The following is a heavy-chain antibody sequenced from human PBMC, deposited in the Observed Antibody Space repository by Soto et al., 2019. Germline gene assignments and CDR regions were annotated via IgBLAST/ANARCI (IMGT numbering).Heavy chain of an antibody. V-gene: IGHV1-18*04. D-gene: IGHD3-3*01. Sequence: QVQLVQSGAEVKKPGASVKVSCKASGYTFTSYGISWVRQAPGQGLEWMGWISAYNGKTNYAQKLQGRVTMTTNASRRTASMEIRSLRSDDTAVYYCARGVLRFLEWLLYPDAFDIWGQGTMVTVSS. CDR3: ARGVLRFLEWLLYPDAFDI. CDR2: ISAYNGKT. CDR1: GYTFTSYG. J-gene: IGHJ3*02.